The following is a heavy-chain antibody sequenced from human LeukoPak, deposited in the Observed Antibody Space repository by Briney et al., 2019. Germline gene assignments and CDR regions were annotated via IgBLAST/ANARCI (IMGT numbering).Heavy chain of an antibody. D-gene: IGHD3-9*01. J-gene: IGHJ4*02. CDR3: ASYDILTGYRYYFDY. CDR1: GGSISSSSYY. V-gene: IGHV4-61*02. Sequence: SETLSLTCTVSGGSISSSSYYWSWIRQPAGKGLEWIGRIYTSGSTNYNPSLKSRVTISVDTSKNQFSLKLSSVTAADTAVYYCASYDILTGYRYYFDYWGQGTLVTVSS. CDR2: IYTSGST.